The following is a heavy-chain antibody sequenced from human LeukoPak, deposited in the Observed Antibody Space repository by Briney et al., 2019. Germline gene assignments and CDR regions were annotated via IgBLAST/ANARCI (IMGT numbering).Heavy chain of an antibody. CDR1: GFTFSSYA. V-gene: IGHV3-23*01. CDR3: AKDRGYSYGYRDDAFDI. CDR2: ISGSGGST. Sequence: GGSLRLSSAASGFTFSSYAMSWVRQAPGKGLEWVSAISGSGGSTYYADSVKGRFTISRDNSKNTLYLQMNSLRAEDTAVYYCAKDRGYSYGYRDDAFDIWGQGTMVTVSS. D-gene: IGHD5-18*01. J-gene: IGHJ3*02.